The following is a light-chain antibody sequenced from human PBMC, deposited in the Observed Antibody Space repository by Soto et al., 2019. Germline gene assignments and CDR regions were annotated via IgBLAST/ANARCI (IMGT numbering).Light chain of an antibody. CDR2: GAS. V-gene: IGKV3-20*01. CDR1: QSVSNNY. Sequence: NLFTQSPVTLSFSPGERAALSCRAIQSVSNNYLAWYQQKPGQAPRLLIYGASNRATGIPDRFSGSGSGTDFTLTISRLEPEDFAVYYCQQYGSSGTFGQGTKVDIK. CDR3: QQYGSSGT. J-gene: IGKJ1*01.